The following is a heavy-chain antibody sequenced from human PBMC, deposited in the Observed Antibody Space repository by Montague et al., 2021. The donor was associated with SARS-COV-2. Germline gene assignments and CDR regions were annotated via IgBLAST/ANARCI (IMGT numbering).Heavy chain of an antibody. V-gene: IGHV4-59*01. D-gene: IGHD2-15*01. CDR3: ASRSLGYCSGGSCYSAFDS. J-gene: IGHJ5*01. Sequence: SETLSLTCTVSGGSISSYYWSWSRQPPGEGLGLIWYIYFNGSTNYNPSLKIQVTISVYTSKNQFSLKLSSVTAADTAVYYYASRSLGYCSGGSCYSAFDSWGQGTLATVSS. CDR1: GGSISSYY. CDR2: IYFNGST.